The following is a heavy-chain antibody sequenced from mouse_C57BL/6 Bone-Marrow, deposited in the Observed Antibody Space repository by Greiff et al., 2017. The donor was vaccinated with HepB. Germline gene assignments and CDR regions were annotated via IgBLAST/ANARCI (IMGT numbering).Heavy chain of an antibody. Sequence: QVHVKQPGAELVKPGASVKMSCKASGYTFTSYWITWVKQRPGQGLEWIGDIYPGSGSTNYNEKFKSKATLTVDTSSSTAYMQLSSLTSEDSAVYYCARRYYYGSSLGYWGQGTTLTVSS. CDR3: ARRYYYGSSLGY. D-gene: IGHD1-1*01. V-gene: IGHV1-55*01. CDR1: GYTFTSYW. J-gene: IGHJ2*01. CDR2: IYPGSGST.